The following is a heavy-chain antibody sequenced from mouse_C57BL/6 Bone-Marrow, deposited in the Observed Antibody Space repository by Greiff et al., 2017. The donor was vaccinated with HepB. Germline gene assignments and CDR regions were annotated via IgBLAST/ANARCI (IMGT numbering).Heavy chain of an antibody. CDR2: IRSKSSNYAT. CDR1: GFTFNTYA. J-gene: IGHJ4*01. CDR3: VRDLRDGYYYYAMDY. D-gene: IGHD2-3*01. Sequence: EVQLVESGGGLVQPKGSLKLSCAASGFTFNTYAMHWVRQAPGKGLEWVARIRSKSSNYATYYADSVKDRLTISRDDSQSMLYLQMNNLKTEDTAMYYCVRDLRDGYYYYAMDYWGQGTSVTVSS. V-gene: IGHV10-3*01.